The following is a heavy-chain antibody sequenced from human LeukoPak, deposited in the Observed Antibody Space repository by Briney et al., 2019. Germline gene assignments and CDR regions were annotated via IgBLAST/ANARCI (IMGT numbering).Heavy chain of an antibody. Sequence: SETLSLTCTVSGGSISSHYWSWIRHSPGKGLEWIGYIYYSGRTNYNPSLKSRVTISVDTSKNQFSLKLSSVTAADTAVYYCARHVEQWLTPFDYWGQGTLVTVSS. D-gene: IGHD6-19*01. V-gene: IGHV4-59*08. J-gene: IGHJ4*02. CDR2: IYYSGRT. CDR3: ARHVEQWLTPFDY. CDR1: GGSISSHY.